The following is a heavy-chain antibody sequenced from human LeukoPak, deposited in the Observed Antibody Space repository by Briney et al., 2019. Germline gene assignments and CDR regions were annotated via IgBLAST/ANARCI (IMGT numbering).Heavy chain of an antibody. V-gene: IGHV3-23*01. D-gene: IGHD1-26*01. Sequence: GGSLRLSCVTSGFMFSTYAMSWVRQAPGKGLEWVSIISGSGERAYYADSVQGRFTVSRDNSKNTLYLQMKSLRAEDTAIYYCVSQSFSGSDNYYFHYWGQGTLVAVSS. J-gene: IGHJ4*02. CDR3: VSQSFSGSDNYYFHY. CDR1: GFMFSTYA. CDR2: ISGSGERA.